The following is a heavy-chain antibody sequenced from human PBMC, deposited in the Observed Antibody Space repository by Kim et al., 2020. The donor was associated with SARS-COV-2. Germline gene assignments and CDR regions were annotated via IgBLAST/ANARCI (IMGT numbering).Heavy chain of an antibody. CDR3: ARGTYSSSSYYYSYAMDV. V-gene: IGHV3-33*01. Sequence: GGSLRLSCEASGFTFSSYGMHWVRQAPGKGLGWVAVIWYDGSNKYYADSVKGRFTISRDNSKNTLYLQMNSLRAEDTAVYYCARGTYSSSSYYYSYAMDVWGQGTTVTVSS. CDR1: GFTFSSYG. CDR2: IWYDGSNK. D-gene: IGHD6-19*01. J-gene: IGHJ6*02.